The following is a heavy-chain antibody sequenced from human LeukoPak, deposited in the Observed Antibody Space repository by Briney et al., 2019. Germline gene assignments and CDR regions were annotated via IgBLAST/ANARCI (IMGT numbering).Heavy chain of an antibody. V-gene: IGHV4-34*01. Sequence: PSETLSLTCAVYGGSFSGYYWSWIRQPPGKGLEWIGEINHSGSTNYNPSLKSRVTISVDTSKNQFSLKLSSVTAADTAVYYCARGQRYCSSTSCYRTHLGWFDPWGQGTLVTVSS. D-gene: IGHD2-2*02. J-gene: IGHJ5*02. CDR2: INHSGST. CDR3: ARGQRYCSSTSCYRTHLGWFDP. CDR1: GGSFSGYY.